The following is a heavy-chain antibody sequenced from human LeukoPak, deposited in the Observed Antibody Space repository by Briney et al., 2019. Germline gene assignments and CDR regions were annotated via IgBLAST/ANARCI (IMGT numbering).Heavy chain of an antibody. Sequence: PSDPLSLTYTVAGGSISTYYWSWLRQPAGKAPEWIGRGFTSGTTNYNPSLKSRVTMSVDTSKNQFSLKLSYVTAADTAMYYCASSSGWSAFDIWGQGTMVTVSS. CDR2: GFTSGTT. D-gene: IGHD6-19*01. J-gene: IGHJ3*02. CDR3: ASSSGWSAFDI. CDR1: GGSISTYY. V-gene: IGHV4-4*07.